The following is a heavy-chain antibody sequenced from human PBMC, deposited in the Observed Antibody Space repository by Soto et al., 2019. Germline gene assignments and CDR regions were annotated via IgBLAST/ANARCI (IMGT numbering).Heavy chain of an antibody. Sequence: QAQLVQSGAVVKKPGSSVVVSCKASGITVGSFTVSWVRQAPGQGLEWMGKTDPMFNQTFYAPKFEGRVTITADTSANRVYMELTDLRFEDTAVYYCTTLGPWGQGTQVTVS. CDR1: GITVGSFT. CDR3: TTLGP. V-gene: IGHV1-69*02. D-gene: IGHD3-3*01. CDR2: TDPMFNQT. J-gene: IGHJ5*02.